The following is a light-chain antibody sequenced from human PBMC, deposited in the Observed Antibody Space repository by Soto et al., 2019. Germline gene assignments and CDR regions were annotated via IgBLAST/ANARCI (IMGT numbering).Light chain of an antibody. J-gene: IGLJ1*01. V-gene: IGLV2-14*03. CDR2: DVS. CDR3: SSYTSSSTPYV. Sequence: QSALTQPASVSGSPGQSITISCTGTNSDVGGYTYVSWYQQHPGKAPKLMIYDVSNRPSGVSNRFSGSKSGNTASLTISGLQADDEADYYCSSYTSSSTPYVFGTGTTVTVL. CDR1: NSDVGGYTY.